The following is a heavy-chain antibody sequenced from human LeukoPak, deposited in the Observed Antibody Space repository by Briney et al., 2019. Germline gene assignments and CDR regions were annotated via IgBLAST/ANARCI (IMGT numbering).Heavy chain of an antibody. CDR1: GGTFSSYA. J-gene: IGHJ6*03. CDR2: IIPIFGTA. CDR3: ARDRADCSTTSCSDYYYYMDV. D-gene: IGHD2-2*01. Sequence: ASVKVSCKASGGTFSSYAISWVRQAPGQGLEWMGGIIPIFGTANYAQKFQGRVTITADESTSTAYMELSSLRSEDTAVYYCARDRADCSTTSCSDYYYYMDVWGKGTTVTVSS. V-gene: IGHV1-69*13.